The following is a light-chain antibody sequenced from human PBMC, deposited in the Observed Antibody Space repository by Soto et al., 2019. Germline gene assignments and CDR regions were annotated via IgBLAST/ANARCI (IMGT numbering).Light chain of an antibody. Sequence: DIQSIQSPSVLSASIAYTVTLTCRASQALSNYLAWYQQKPGKAPDLLIYTASTLQSGVPSRFSGSGSGTDFTLTISSLQAEDFATYYCQQTRSYPSTFGEGTKVDIK. J-gene: IGKJ4*01. CDR3: QQTRSYPST. CDR2: TAS. V-gene: IGKV1-9*01. CDR1: QALSNY.